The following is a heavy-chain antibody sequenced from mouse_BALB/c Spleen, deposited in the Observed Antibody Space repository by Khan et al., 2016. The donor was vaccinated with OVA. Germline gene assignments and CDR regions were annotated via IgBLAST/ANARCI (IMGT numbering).Heavy chain of an antibody. D-gene: IGHD2-10*01. V-gene: IGHV9-3-1*01. CDR2: INTYTGEP. CDR1: GYTFTNYG. CDR3: ARPPYFSYTLDH. J-gene: IGHJ4*01. Sequence: QIQLVQSGPELKKPGETVKISCKASGYTFTNYGMNWVKQSPGKALKWMGWINTYTGEPTYADDFKGRFAFSLETSANTAFLQINNLKNGDTATYFCARPPYFSYTLDHWGQGTSVTVSS.